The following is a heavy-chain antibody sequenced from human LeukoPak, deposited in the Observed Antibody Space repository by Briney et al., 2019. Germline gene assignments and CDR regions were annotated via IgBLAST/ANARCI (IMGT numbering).Heavy chain of an antibody. J-gene: IGHJ4*02. CDR3: ARVGRAAYFDY. CDR1: GGTFSSYA. D-gene: IGHD1-26*01. V-gene: IGHV1-69*05. CDR2: IIPIFGTA. Sequence: ASVKVSCKASGGTFSSYAISWVRQAPGQGLEWMGRIIPIFGTANYAQKFQGRVTITTDESTSTAYMELSSLRSEDTAVYYCARVGRAAYFDYWGQGTLVTVSS.